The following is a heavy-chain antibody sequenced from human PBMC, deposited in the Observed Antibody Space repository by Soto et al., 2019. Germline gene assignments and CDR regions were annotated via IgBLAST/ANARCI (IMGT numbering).Heavy chain of an antibody. CDR2: IIPVFGRP. D-gene: IGHD5-12*01. J-gene: IGHJ1*01. CDR1: GGTFSSFG. Sequence: SVKVSCKASGGTFSSFGITWVRQAPGQGLEWMGGIIPVFGRPNYAQRFRGRLTITADESTNTSYMELIDLTSEDTAVYYCAREGSGYNLWGPGTKVTFYS. V-gene: IGHV1-69*13. CDR3: AREGSGYNL.